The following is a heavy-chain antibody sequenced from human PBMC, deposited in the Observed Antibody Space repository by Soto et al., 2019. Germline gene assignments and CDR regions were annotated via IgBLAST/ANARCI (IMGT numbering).Heavy chain of an antibody. Sequence: QVQLLQSGAEVKKPGASVKVSCKASGYTFDTYGISWVRQAPGQGLECMGWITPNNGDTNYAQKIQGRVTLTTDTSTTTAYLEVRSLRSDDTAVYYCARMAPSSDGFCYSRPLDSWGQGTLVTVSS. D-gene: IGHD2-21*02. V-gene: IGHV1-18*01. J-gene: IGHJ4*02. CDR1: GYTFDTYG. CDR2: ITPNNGDT. CDR3: ARMAPSSDGFCYSRPLDS.